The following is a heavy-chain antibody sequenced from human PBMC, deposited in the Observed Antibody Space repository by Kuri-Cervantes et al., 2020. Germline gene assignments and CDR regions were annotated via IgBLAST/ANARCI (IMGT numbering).Heavy chain of an antibody. Sequence: SETLSLTCAVDGVSFSNHYWNWVRQPPGKGLEWIGEIVHTGSTIYNPSLKSRVTISLGTSKNQFSLKLSSVTAADTAVYYCARGGNPFDQWGQGTLVTVSS. V-gene: IGHV4-34*01. CDR1: GVSFSNHY. CDR3: ARGGNPFDQ. J-gene: IGHJ4*02. D-gene: IGHD3-10*01. CDR2: IVHTGST.